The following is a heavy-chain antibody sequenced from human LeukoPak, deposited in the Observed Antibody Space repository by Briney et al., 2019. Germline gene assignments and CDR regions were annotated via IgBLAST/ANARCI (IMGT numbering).Heavy chain of an antibody. J-gene: IGHJ3*02. CDR3: ARYSADAFDI. Sequence: PSETLSPTCTVSGGSISSYYWSWIRQPPGKGLEWVGYIYYSGSTNYIPSLKSRVTISVDTSKNQFSLKLSSVTAADTAAYYCARYSADAFDIWGQGTMVTVSS. D-gene: IGHD6-13*01. CDR1: GGSISSYY. V-gene: IGHV4-59*01. CDR2: IYYSGST.